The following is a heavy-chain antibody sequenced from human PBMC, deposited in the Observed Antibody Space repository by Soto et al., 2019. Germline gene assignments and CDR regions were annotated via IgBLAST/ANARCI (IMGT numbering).Heavy chain of an antibody. CDR1: GYTFTNYY. D-gene: IGHD6-6*01. J-gene: IGHJ6*02. CDR2: INPSGGST. CDR3: ARDQGIAARPYHYYYYGMDV. V-gene: IGHV1-46*01. Sequence: ASVKVSCKASGYTFTNYYMHWVRQAPGQGLEWMGIINPSGGSTSYAQKFQGRVTMTRDTSTSTVYMELSSLRSEDTAVYYCARDQGIAARPYHYYYYGMDVWGQGTTVTVSS.